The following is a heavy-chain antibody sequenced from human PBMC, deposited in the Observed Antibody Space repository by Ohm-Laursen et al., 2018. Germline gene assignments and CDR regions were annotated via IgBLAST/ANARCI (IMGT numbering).Heavy chain of an antibody. D-gene: IGHD2-21*02. CDR3: AKDQAYCGGDCYSY. V-gene: IGHV3-21*01. CDR1: GFTFSSYS. Sequence: SLRLSCAASGFTFSSYSMNWVRQAPGKGLEWVSSISSSSSYIYYADSVKGRFTISRDNSKNTLYLQMNSLRAEDTAVYYCAKDQAYCGGDCYSYWGQGTLVTVSS. J-gene: IGHJ4*02. CDR2: ISSSSSYI.